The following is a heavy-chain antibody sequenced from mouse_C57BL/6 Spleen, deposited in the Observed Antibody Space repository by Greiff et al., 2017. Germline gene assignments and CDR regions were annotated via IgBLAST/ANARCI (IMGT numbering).Heavy chain of an antibody. Sequence: QVQLQQSGAELVRPGASVTLSCKASGFTLTDYEMHWVKQSPAYGLEWIGVIDPETGGTAYNQKFKGKAILTADKSSSTAYMELRSLTSEDSAVYYYTSKEDDYVAYWGQGTLVTVSA. V-gene: IGHV1-15*01. D-gene: IGHD2-4*01. CDR2: IDPETGGT. J-gene: IGHJ3*01. CDR1: GFTLTDYE. CDR3: TSKEDDYVAY.